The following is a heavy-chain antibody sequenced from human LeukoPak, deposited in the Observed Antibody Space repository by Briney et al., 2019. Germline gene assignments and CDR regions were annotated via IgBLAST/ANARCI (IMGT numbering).Heavy chain of an antibody. D-gene: IGHD1-26*01. CDR3: AKAIRWELDFDY. V-gene: IGHV3-30*02. CDR2: ILNDGSNT. CDR1: GFSFRSYG. J-gene: IGHJ4*02. Sequence: GGSLRLSCAASGFSFRSYGMHWVRQAPGKGLEWVAFILNDGSNTYYADSEKGRFTISRDNSKNTLYLQMNSLRTEDTAVYYCAKAIRWELDFDYWGQGTLVTVSS.